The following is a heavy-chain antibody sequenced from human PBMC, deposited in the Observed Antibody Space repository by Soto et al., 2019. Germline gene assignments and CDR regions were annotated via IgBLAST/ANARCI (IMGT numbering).Heavy chain of an antibody. CDR3: ASDMTGPKDY. J-gene: IGHJ4*02. D-gene: IGHD3-9*01. CDR2: INPDGSYT. CDR1: GFTFSNYW. Sequence: EVQVVESGGGLVQPGGSLRLSCAASGFTFSNYWIHWVRQAPGEGLVWVSRINPDGSYTSYADSVKGRFTISRDNARSTLYLQMNSLRAEDTAVYYCASDMTGPKDYWGQGTLVTVSS. V-gene: IGHV3-74*01.